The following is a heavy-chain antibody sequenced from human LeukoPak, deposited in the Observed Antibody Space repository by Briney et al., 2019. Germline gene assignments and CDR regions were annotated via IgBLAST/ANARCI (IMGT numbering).Heavy chain of an antibody. CDR3: ARGDGDYYYMDV. V-gene: IGHV1-69*13. Sequence: SVKVSCKASGYTFTSYYMHWVRQAPGQGLEWMGGIIPIFGTANYAQKFQGRVTITADESTSTAYMELSSLRSEDTAVYYCARGDGDYYYMDVWGKGTTVTISS. J-gene: IGHJ6*03. CDR2: IIPIFGTA. D-gene: IGHD3-10*01. CDR1: GYTFTSYY.